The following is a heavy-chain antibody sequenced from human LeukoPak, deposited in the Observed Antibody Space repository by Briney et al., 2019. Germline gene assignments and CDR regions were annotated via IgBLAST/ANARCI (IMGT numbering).Heavy chain of an antibody. D-gene: IGHD3-3*01. CDR3: ARGPPRITIFGVVTRHYFDY. Sequence: SETLSLTCAVYGGSFSGYYWSWIRQPPGKGLEWTGEINHSGSTNYNPSLKSRVTISVDTSKNQFSLKLSSVTAADTAVYYCARGPPRITIFGVVTRHYFDYWGQGTLVTVSS. J-gene: IGHJ4*02. V-gene: IGHV4-34*01. CDR1: GGSFSGYY. CDR2: INHSGST.